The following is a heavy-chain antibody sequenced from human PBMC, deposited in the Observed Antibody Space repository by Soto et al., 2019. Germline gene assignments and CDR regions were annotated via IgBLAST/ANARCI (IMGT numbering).Heavy chain of an antibody. D-gene: IGHD3-22*01. Sequence: QVVLQESGPGLVKPSETLSLTYSVSGRSITSYYWSWVRQPPGKGLVWIGYIYDNGITSQNPSLKSRVTMSADKPQNQYSLKLTSVSRADTAVYYCARTYDSNGYANEFDSWGQGILVTVTS. CDR3: ARTYDSNGYANEFDS. J-gene: IGHJ4*02. CDR2: IYDNGIT. CDR1: GRSITSYY. V-gene: IGHV4-59*12.